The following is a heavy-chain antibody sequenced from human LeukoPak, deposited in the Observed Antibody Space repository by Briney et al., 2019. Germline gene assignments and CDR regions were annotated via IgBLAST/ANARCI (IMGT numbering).Heavy chain of an antibody. Sequence: SETLSLTCSVAGDSISSGGHYWGYIRQPPGKGLEWMGSIYYSGSTYYNPSLKSRVTISVDTSKNQFSLNVTSVTAADTAVYYCARHLGRSAALGTPNALDMWGQGTMVTVSS. D-gene: IGHD2-15*01. J-gene: IGHJ3*02. V-gene: IGHV4-39*01. CDR3: ARHLGRSAALGTPNALDM. CDR2: IYYSGST. CDR1: GDSISSGGHY.